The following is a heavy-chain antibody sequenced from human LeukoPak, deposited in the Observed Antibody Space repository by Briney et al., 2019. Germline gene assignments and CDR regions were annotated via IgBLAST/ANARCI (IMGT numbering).Heavy chain of an antibody. J-gene: IGHJ4*02. CDR3: AKFRAAAGPRDFDY. CDR1: GFTLSSYA. Sequence: VGTLRLSCAASGFTLSSYAMTWVRQAPGKGLEWVSTLSGSGSNTYYADSVKGRFSISRDNSQSTLYLQMNSLRAEDTAVYYCAKFRAAAGPRDFDYWGQGTLVTVSS. D-gene: IGHD6-13*01. CDR2: LSGSGSNT. V-gene: IGHV3-23*01.